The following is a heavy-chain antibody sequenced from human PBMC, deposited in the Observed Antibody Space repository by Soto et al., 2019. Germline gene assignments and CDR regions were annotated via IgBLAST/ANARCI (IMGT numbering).Heavy chain of an antibody. CDR1: GFTFSDYY. V-gene: IGHV3-11*06. CDR2: ISSSSSYT. D-gene: IGHD3-3*01. Sequence: GGSLRLSCAASGFTFSDYYMSWIRQAPGKGLEWVSYISSSSSYTNYADSVKGRFTISRDNAKNSLYLQMNSLRAEDTAVYYCATLGGTIFGVVPFDYWGQGTLVTVSS. J-gene: IGHJ4*02. CDR3: ATLGGTIFGVVPFDY.